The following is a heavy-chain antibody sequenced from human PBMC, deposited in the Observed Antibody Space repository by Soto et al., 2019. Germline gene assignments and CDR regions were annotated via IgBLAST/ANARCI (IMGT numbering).Heavy chain of an antibody. CDR3: ARAGRLLNWFDP. D-gene: IGHD5-12*01. CDR1: GGSISSGGYY. V-gene: IGHV4-31*03. Sequence: SETLSLTCTASGGSISSGGYYWSWIRQHPGKGLEWIGYIYYSGSTYYNPSLKSRVTISVDTSKNQFSLKLSSVTAADTAVYYCARAGRLLNWFDPWGQGTLVTVSS. CDR2: IYYSGST. J-gene: IGHJ5*02.